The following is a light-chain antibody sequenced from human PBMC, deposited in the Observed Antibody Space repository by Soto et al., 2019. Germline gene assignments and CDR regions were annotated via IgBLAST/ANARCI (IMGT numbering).Light chain of an antibody. CDR3: SSYTSSTTWV. CDR2: EVI. Sequence: QSVLTQPASVSGSPGQSITISCTGTSSDVGGYNYVSWYQQHPGKAPKLMIYEVINRPSGVSNRFSGSKSGNTASLTISGLQAEDEADYYCSSYTSSTTWVFGGGTKLTVL. J-gene: IGLJ3*02. V-gene: IGLV2-14*01. CDR1: SSDVGGYNY.